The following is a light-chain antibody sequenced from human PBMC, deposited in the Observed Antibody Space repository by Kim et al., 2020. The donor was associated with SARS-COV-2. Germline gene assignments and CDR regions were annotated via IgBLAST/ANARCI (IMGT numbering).Light chain of an antibody. J-gene: IGKJ5*01. CDR2: GAS. CDR3: QQANSFPIT. CDR1: QYISTR. Sequence: IQMTQSPSSVSASVGDRVIITCRASQYISTRLVWYQQKTGQAPKLLIYGASTLQSGVPSRFSGSGSGTEFTLTINSLQPEDFASYFCQQANSFPITFGQGTRLEIK. V-gene: IGKV1-12*01.